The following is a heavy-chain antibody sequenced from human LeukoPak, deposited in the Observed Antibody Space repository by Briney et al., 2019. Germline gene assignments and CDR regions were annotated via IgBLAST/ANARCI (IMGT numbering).Heavy chain of an antibody. CDR1: GYAFTSYY. V-gene: IGHV1-46*01. CDR3: ARAGGGSYAYYYYYYMDV. J-gene: IGHJ6*03. D-gene: IGHD1-26*01. CDR2: INPSGGST. Sequence: ASVKVSCKASGYAFTSYYMHWVRQAPGQGLEWMGIINPSGGSTSYAQKFQGRVTMTRDMSTSTVYMELSSLRSEDTAVYYCARAGGGSYAYYYYYYMDVWGKGTTVTVSS.